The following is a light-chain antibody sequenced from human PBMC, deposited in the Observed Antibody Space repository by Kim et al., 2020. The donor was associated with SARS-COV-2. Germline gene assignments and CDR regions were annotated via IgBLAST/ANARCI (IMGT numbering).Light chain of an antibody. CDR2: DVS. CDR3: CSYAGSYTYV. Sequence: GHSVTISCTGTSSDVGGYTYVSWYQQHPGKAPKLMIYDVSKRPSGVPDRFSGSKSGNTASLTVSGLQAEDEADYYCCSYAGSYTYVFGTGTKVTVL. CDR1: SSDVGGYTY. J-gene: IGLJ1*01. V-gene: IGLV2-11*01.